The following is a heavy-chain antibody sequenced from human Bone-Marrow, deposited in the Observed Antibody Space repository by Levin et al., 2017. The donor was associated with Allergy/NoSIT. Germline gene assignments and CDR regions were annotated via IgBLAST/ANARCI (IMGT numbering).Heavy chain of an antibody. Sequence: KISCKVSGGVFNNYGITWVRQAPGQGLQWVGGIIPAYDTPHYAQNFQGRVRITADKSTTTSYLELRSLNSGDTAVYFCARGLADFWQAFWGQGTLVIVSS. CDR1: GGVFNNYG. J-gene: IGHJ1*01. V-gene: IGHV1-69*06. CDR2: IIPAYDTP. CDR3: ARGLADFWQAF. D-gene: IGHD3-3*01.